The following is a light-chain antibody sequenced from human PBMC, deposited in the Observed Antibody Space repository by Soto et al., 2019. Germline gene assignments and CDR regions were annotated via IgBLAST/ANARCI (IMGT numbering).Light chain of an antibody. CDR1: PAIASF. CDR3: QQLNGSPWT. J-gene: IGKJ1*01. V-gene: IGKV1-9*01. Sequence: IQLTQSPSSLSASVGDRVTITCRASPAIASFLAWYQQKPGTAPKLLIYDAATLQSGVLSRFSGSRSGTEYTLTIGSLQPEDFATYYCQQLNGSPWTFGQGTKVDIK. CDR2: DAA.